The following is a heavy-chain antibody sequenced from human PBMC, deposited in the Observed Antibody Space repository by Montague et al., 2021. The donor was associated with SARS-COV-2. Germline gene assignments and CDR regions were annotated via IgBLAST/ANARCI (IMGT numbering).Heavy chain of an antibody. J-gene: IGHJ4*02. Sequence: SETLSLTCAVYGGSFSGYYWNWIRQPPGKGLEWIGEINHSGSANYNPSLKRRVTISVDMSKNQFSLKLNSVTAADTAVYYCARGSDYWGQGTLVTVSS. CDR3: ARGSDY. V-gene: IGHV4-34*01. CDR1: GGSFSGYY. CDR2: INHSGSA.